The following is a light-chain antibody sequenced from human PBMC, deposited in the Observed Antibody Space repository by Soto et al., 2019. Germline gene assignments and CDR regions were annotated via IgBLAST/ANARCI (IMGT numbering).Light chain of an antibody. J-gene: IGLJ1*01. CDR3: SSYSISTAYL. V-gene: IGLV2-14*01. CDR2: EVS. Sequence: QSVLTQPASVSGSPGQSITISCTGTSSDVGGYDYVSWYQLHPGKAPKLMVFEVSNRPSGVSYRFSGSKSGNTASLTISGLPAEVEAAYFCSSYSISTAYLFGTGTKLTVL. CDR1: SSDVGGYDY.